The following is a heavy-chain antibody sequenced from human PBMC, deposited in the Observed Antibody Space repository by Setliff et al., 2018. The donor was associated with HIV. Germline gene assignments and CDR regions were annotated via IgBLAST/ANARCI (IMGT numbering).Heavy chain of an antibody. CDR1: GFIVSTKY. J-gene: IGHJ3*02. CDR2: IYSSGSP. Sequence: GGSLRLSCAASGFIVSTKYMTWVRQAPGKGLEWVSIIYSSGSPYYADSVKGRFTISRENSKNTLDLQMKSLISEDTAMYYCARVLGSGGTVPDAFDIWGQGTMVTVSS. V-gene: IGHV3-53*01. CDR3: ARVLGSGGTVPDAFDI. D-gene: IGHD3-10*01.